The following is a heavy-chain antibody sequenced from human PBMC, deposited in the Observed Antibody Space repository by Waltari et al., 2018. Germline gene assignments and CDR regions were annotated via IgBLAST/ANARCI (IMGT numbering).Heavy chain of an antibody. V-gene: IGHV3-49*03. Sequence: SWFRQAPGKGLEWVGFIRSKAYGGTTEYAASVKGRFTISRDDSKSIAYLQMNSLKTEDTAVYYCTRGSGPFDYWGQGTLVTVSS. CDR2: IRSKAYGGTT. J-gene: IGHJ4*02. CDR3: TRGSGPFDY. D-gene: IGHD1-1*01.